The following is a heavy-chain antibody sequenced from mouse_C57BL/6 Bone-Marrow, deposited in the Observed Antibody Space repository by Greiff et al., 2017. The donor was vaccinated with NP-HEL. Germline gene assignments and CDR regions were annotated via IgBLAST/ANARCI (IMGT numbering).Heavy chain of an antibody. CDR1: GYSITSGYY. V-gene: IGHV3-6*01. CDR3: ASKDTTVVDGWYFDV. D-gene: IGHD1-1*01. Sequence: DVQLQESGPGLVKPSQSLSLTCSVTGYSITSGYYWNWIRQFPGNKLEWMGYISYDGSNNYNPSLKNRISITRDTSKNQFFLQLNSVTTEDTATYYCASKDTTVVDGWYFDVWGTGTTVTVSS. J-gene: IGHJ1*03. CDR2: ISYDGSN.